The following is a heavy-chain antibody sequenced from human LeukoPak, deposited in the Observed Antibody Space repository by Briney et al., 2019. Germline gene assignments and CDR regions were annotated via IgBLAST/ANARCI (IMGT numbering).Heavy chain of an antibody. CDR2: IRASGGGT. Sequence: GGSLTLSCAASGFTFSSYAMSWVRQAQGMGLDWVSGIRASGGGTYYADSTKGRITSTTDNSKNTLYLQMNSLGAEDTAIYYCAKRSGSVNFFPLYYFDSWGQGTLVTVSS. CDR3: AKRSGSVNFFPLYYFDS. D-gene: IGHD3-10*01. V-gene: IGHV3-23*01. CDR1: GFTFSSYA. J-gene: IGHJ4*02.